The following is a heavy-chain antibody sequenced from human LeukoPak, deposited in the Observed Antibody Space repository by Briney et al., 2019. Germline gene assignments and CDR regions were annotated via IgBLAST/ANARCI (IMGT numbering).Heavy chain of an antibody. Sequence: PGGSLRLSCAASKFTFSSYAMSWVRQAPGKGLEWVSAISGSGVSTYYADSVKGRFTISRDNSKKTLYLQMNSLRAEDTAVYYCAKDRPAYYYGSGSYYIADYFDSWGQGALVTVSS. CDR1: KFTFSSYA. CDR3: AKDRPAYYYGSGSYYIADYFDS. V-gene: IGHV3-23*01. CDR2: ISGSGVST. J-gene: IGHJ4*02. D-gene: IGHD3-10*01.